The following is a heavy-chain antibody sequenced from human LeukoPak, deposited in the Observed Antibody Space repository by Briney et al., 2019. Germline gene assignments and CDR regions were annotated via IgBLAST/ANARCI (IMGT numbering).Heavy chain of an antibody. V-gene: IGHV4-34*01. CDR1: GGSFSGYY. CDR2: IHHDGGT. CDR3: ARLIPDGMDV. Sequence: PAETLSLTCAVYGGSFSGYYWSWIRQPPGKGLEWIGEIHHDGGTNYNPSLKSRITISVDTSKNQFSLKLSSVTAADTAVYYRARLIPDGMDVWGQGTTVTVSS. J-gene: IGHJ6*02.